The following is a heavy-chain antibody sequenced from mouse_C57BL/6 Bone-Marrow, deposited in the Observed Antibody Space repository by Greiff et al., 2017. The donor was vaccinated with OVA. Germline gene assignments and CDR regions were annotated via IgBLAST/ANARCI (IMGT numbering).Heavy chain of an antibody. D-gene: IGHD2-4*01. J-gene: IGHJ3*01. CDR2: ISDGGSYT. Sequence: DVKLVESGGGLVKPGGSLKLSCAASGFTFSSYAMSWVRQTPEKRLEGVATISDGGSYTYYPDNVKGRFTISRDNAKNNLYLQMSHLKSEDTAMYYCARDGDYEVSYWGQGTLVTVSA. CDR1: GFTFSSYA. V-gene: IGHV5-4*01. CDR3: ARDGDYEVSY.